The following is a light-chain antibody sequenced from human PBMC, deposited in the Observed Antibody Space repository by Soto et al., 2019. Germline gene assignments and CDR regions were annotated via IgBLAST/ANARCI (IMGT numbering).Light chain of an antibody. Sequence: ETLMTQSAATLSVSPGERVTLSCSASQSVNSNLAWYQQKPGQAPRLLIYGASTRVTGIPARFSGSGSGTDFTLAISSLQSEDFAIYYCQQYNNWPRKFGQGTKVEI. CDR3: QQYNNWPRK. CDR2: GAS. J-gene: IGKJ1*01. V-gene: IGKV3-15*01. CDR1: QSVNSN.